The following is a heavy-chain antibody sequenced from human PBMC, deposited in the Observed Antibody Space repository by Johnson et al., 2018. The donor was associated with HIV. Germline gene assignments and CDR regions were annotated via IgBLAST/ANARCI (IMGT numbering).Heavy chain of an antibody. Sequence: VQLVESGGGVVQPGRSLRLSCAASGFTFSSYWMSWVRQAPGKGLEWVANIKQDGSEKYYADSVKGRFTIYRDNSKNTLYLQMNSLRAEDTAVYYCAKVMDYYARGAFDFWGQGTMVTVSS. CDR3: AKVMDYYARGAFDF. J-gene: IGHJ3*01. CDR2: IKQDGSEK. CDR1: GFTFSSYW. D-gene: IGHD3-10*01. V-gene: IGHV3-7*01.